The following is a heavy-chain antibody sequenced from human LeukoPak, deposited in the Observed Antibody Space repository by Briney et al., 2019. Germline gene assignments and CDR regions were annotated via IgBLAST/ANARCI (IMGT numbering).Heavy chain of an antibody. CDR1: GFTFSSYA. J-gene: IGHJ4*02. CDR2: ISGSGGST. D-gene: IGHD3-22*01. CDR3: AKDTVEYYYDSSGYY. Sequence: GGSLRLSCAVSGFTFSSYAMSWVRQAPGKGLGWVSTISGSGGSTYYADSVKGRFTISRDNSKNTLYLQMNSLRAEDTAVYYCAKDTVEYYYDSSGYYWGQGTLVTVSS. V-gene: IGHV3-23*01.